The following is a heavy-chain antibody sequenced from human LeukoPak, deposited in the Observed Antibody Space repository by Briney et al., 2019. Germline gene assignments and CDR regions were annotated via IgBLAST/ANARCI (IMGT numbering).Heavy chain of an antibody. V-gene: IGHV4-39*01. CDR2: IYYSGST. D-gene: IGHD4-23*01. J-gene: IGHJ4*02. Sequence: SETLSLTCTVSGGSITSSNHYWGWIRQPPGKGLEWIGSIYYSGSTYYNPSLKSRVTISVDTSKNECSLKLRSVTAADTAVYYCGRAPIYHGGHSGCHCWGQGTLVTVSS. CDR1: GGSITSSNHY. CDR3: GRAPIYHGGHSGCHC.